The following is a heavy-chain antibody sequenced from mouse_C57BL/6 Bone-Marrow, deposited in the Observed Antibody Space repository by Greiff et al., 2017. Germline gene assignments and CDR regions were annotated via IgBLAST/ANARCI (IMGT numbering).Heavy chain of an antibody. CDR3: TREVPYYYAVDY. Sequence: EVMLVESGEGLVKPGGSLKLSCAASGFTFSSYAMSWVRQTPEKRLEWGAYISSGGDYIYYADTVKGRFTISRDNDRNTLYLQMSSLKSEDTAMDYCTREVPYYYAVDYWGQGTSVTVAS. CDR2: ISSGGDYI. V-gene: IGHV5-9-1*02. J-gene: IGHJ4*01. CDR1: GFTFSSYA.